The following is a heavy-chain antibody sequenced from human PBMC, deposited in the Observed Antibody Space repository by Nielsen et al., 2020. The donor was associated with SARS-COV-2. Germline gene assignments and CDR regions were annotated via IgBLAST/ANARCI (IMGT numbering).Heavy chain of an antibody. CDR3: ARDRWNSFDY. Sequence: GESLKISCAASGFTFSSYAMHWVRQAPGKGLEWVAVISYDGSNKYYADSVKGRFTISRDNSKNTLYLQMNSLRAEDTAVYYCARDRWNSFDYWGQGTLVTVSS. J-gene: IGHJ4*02. CDR2: ISYDGSNK. V-gene: IGHV3-30*04. D-gene: IGHD1-7*01. CDR1: GFTFSSYA.